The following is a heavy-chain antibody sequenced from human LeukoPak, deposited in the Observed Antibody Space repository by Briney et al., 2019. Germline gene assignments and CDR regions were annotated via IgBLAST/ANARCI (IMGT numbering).Heavy chain of an antibody. D-gene: IGHD3-22*01. CDR1: GGSISSYY. Sequence: SETLSLTCTVSGGSISSYYWSWVRQPPGKGLEGIGHIYYSGSTNYNPSLKSRVTISVDTSKNQFSLKLSSVTAADTAVYYCARHLPTYYYDSSGYYPVAFDIWGQGTMVTVSS. CDR3: ARHLPTYYYDSSGYYPVAFDI. J-gene: IGHJ3*02. CDR2: IYYSGST. V-gene: IGHV4-59*08.